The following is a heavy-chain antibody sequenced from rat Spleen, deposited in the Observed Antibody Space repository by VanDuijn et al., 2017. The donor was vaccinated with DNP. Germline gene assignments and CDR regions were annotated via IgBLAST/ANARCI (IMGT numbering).Heavy chain of an antibody. CDR2: LSHDGSST. CDR3: ASLNNYNWFAY. CDR1: GFTFSDYN. Sequence: EVQLVESGGGLVQPGRSLKLSCAASGFTFSDYNMAWVRQAPKKGLGWVTTLSHDGSSTYYRDSVRGRLTISRDNAKSTLYLQLDSLRSEDTATYYCASLNNYNWFAYWGQGTLVTVSS. D-gene: IGHD1-10*01. J-gene: IGHJ3*01. V-gene: IGHV5-7*01.